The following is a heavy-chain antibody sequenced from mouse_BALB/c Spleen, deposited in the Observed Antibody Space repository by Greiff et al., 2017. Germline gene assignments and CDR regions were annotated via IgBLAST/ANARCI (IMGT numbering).Heavy chain of an antibody. V-gene: IGHV1-80*01. J-gene: IGHJ4*01. CDR3: ARSNYRYDHAMDY. CDR1: GYAFSSYW. D-gene: IGHD2-14*01. Sequence: QVQLKESGPELVKPGASVKISCKASGYAFSSYWMNWVKQRPGQGLEWIGQIYPGDGDTNYNGKFKGKATLTADKSSSTAYMQLSSLTSEDSAVYFCARSNYRYDHAMDYWGQGTSVTVSS. CDR2: IYPGDGDT.